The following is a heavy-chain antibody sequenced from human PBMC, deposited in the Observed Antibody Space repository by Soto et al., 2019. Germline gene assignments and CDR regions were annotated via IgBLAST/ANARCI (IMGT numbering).Heavy chain of an antibody. D-gene: IGHD2-21*01. V-gene: IGHV4-61*01. CDR1: GGSVSSESYY. Sequence: SETLSLTCSVSGGSVSSESYYWSWIRQTPGKGLEWIGNVENSGSTKYNPSLKSRVTISVDTSKNQFSLKLSSVTGADTSVYYCARERGDSHWIDPWGQGTLVTVSS. CDR2: VENSGST. CDR3: ARERGDSHWIDP. J-gene: IGHJ5*02.